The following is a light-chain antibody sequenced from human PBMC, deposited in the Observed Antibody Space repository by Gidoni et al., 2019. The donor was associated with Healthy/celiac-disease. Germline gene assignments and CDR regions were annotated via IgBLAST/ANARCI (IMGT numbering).Light chain of an antibody. Sequence: EIVMTQSPATLSVSPGERATLSCRASQRVSRNLAWYQQKPGQAPRLLIYGASTRATGIPATFSGSGSGTEFTLTISSLQSEDFAVYYCQQYNNWPQTFGQGTKVEIK. CDR2: GAS. V-gene: IGKV3-15*01. CDR1: QRVSRN. J-gene: IGKJ1*01. CDR3: QQYNNWPQT.